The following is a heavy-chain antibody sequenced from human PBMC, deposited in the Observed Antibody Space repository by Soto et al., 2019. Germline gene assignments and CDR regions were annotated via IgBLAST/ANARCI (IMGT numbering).Heavy chain of an antibody. J-gene: IGHJ4*02. CDR2: IYYSGST. CDR1: GGSISSGGYY. D-gene: IGHD2-2*01. V-gene: IGHV4-31*03. Sequence: SETLSLTCTVSGGSISSGGYYWSWIRQHPGKGLEWIGYIYYSGSTYYNPSLKSRVTISVDTSKNQFSLKLSSVTAADTAVYYCARVADCSSTSCYGTYDYWGQGTLVTVSS. CDR3: ARVADCSSTSCYGTYDY.